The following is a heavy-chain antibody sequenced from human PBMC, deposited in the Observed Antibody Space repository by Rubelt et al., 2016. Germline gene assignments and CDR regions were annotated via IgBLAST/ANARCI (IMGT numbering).Heavy chain of an antibody. Sequence: QVPGKGLVWVSRINSDGSSTSYVDSVKGRFTISRDNAKNTLYLQMNSLRDEDTAVYYCARGRLGYGMDVWGQGTTVTVSS. V-gene: IGHV3-74*01. J-gene: IGHJ6*02. CDR2: INSDGSST. D-gene: IGHD3-16*01. CDR3: ARGRLGYGMDV.